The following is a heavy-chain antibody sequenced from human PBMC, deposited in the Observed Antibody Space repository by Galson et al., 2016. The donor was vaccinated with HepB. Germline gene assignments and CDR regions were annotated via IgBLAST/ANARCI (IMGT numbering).Heavy chain of an antibody. CDR3: AKRAYTSSGWFDF. V-gene: IGHV3-23*01. CDR2: IVGSGGDT. CDR1: GFPFSGCS. Sequence: SLRLSCAASGFPFSGCSMTWVRQAPGKGLEWVAAIVGSGGDTDYAGSVEGRFTISRDNSKNTLYLQMNSMRAEDTAVYYCAKRAYTSSGWFDFWGQGTVVTVSS. J-gene: IGHJ5*01. D-gene: IGHD6-19*01.